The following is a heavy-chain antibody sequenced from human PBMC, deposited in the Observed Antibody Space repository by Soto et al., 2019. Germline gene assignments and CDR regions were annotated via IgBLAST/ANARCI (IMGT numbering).Heavy chain of an antibody. CDR3: ARNKDGYNYDSHGRSDG. CDR1: GFTFGDYA. D-gene: IGHD1-1*01. CDR2: IRSKAYGGTT. J-gene: IGHJ6*02. V-gene: IGHV3-49*04. Sequence: SMVLCCTASGFTFGDYAMSWVRQAPGKGLEWVGFIRSKAYGGTTEYAASVKGRFTISRDDSKSIAYLQMNSLKTEDTAVYDCARNKDGYNYDSHGRSDGWSQGTKVTVS.